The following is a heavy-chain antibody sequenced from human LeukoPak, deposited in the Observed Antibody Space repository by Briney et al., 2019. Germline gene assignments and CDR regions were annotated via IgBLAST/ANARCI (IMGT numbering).Heavy chain of an antibody. CDR1: GFTFSSYA. CDR3: ATVSSGYYYEDY. D-gene: IGHD3-22*01. V-gene: IGHV3-23*01. CDR2: ISGSGGST. J-gene: IGHJ4*02. Sequence: GGSLRLSCAASGFTFSSYAMSWVRQAPGKGLEWVSAISGSGGSTYYADSVKGRFTISRDNSKNTLYLQMNSLRAEDTAVYYCATVSSGYYYEDYWGQGTLVTVSS.